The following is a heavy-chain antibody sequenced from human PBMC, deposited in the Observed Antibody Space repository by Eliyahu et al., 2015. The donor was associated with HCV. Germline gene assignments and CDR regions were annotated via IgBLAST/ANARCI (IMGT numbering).Heavy chain of an antibody. Sequence: EVQLVESGGGLVKPGGSLRLSCAASGFTFSXYSMNWVRQAPGKGLGGVSSISSSSSYIYYADSVKGRFTISRDNAKNSLYLQMNSLRAEDTAVYYCARDDLPTMVSPVLAFDIWGQGTMVTVSS. V-gene: IGHV3-21*01. CDR2: ISSSSSYI. CDR1: GFTFSXYS. D-gene: IGHD3-10*01. CDR3: ARDDLPTMVSPVLAFDI. J-gene: IGHJ3*02.